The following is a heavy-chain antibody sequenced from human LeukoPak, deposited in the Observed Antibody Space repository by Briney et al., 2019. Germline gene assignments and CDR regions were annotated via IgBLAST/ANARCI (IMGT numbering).Heavy chain of an antibody. CDR1: GYTGYY. D-gene: IGHD2-15*01. CDR3: ASLVVAATEGSHYDY. CDR2: INPSGGST. Sequence: ASVKVSCKASGYTGYYVHWVRQAPGQGLEWIGIINPSGGSTSYAQNFQSRVIMTRDTSTSTAYMELSSLRSEDTAVYYCASLVVAATEGSHYDYWGQGTLVTVSS. J-gene: IGHJ4*02. V-gene: IGHV1-46*01.